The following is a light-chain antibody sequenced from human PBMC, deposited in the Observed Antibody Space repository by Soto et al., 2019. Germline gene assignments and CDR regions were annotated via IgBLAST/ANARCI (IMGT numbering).Light chain of an antibody. CDR2: AAS. CDR1: QSIINY. J-gene: IGKJ1*01. CDR3: QQTYSVPVT. V-gene: IGKV1-39*01. Sequence: DIQMTQSPSSLSASVGDRVTITCRASQSIINYLNWYQQKPGKAPNLLVYAASSLQSGVPSRFSGSGSETDFTLTISSLQPEDFATYFCQQTYSVPVTFGQGTKVDIK.